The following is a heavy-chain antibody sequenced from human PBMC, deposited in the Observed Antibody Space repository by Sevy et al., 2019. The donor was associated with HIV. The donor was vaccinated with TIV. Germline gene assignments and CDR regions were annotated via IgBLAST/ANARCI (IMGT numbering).Heavy chain of an antibody. CDR3: AKDLYAYYYDSSGYYSSFDY. CDR1: GFTFSSYA. CDR2: ISGSGGST. V-gene: IGHV3-23*01. Sequence: GGSLRLSCAASGFTFSSYAMSWVRQAPGKGLEWVSAISGSGGSTYYADSVKGRFTISRDNSKNTLYLQMNSLRAEDTAVYYCAKDLYAYYYDSSGYYSSFDYWGQGTLVTVSS. D-gene: IGHD3-22*01. J-gene: IGHJ4*02.